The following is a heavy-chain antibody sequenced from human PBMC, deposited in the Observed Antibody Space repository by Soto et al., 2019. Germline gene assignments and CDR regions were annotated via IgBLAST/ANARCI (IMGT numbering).Heavy chain of an antibody. D-gene: IGHD6-13*01. CDR2: INAGNGNT. Sequence: QVQLVQSGAEEKKPGASVKVSCKASGYTFTSYAMHWVRQAPGQRLEWMGWINAGNGNTKYSQKFQGRVTITRDTSASPAYMELSSLRSEDTAVYYCARDVRYSSSWYPYWGQGTLVTVSS. CDR1: GYTFTSYA. J-gene: IGHJ4*02. CDR3: ARDVRYSSSWYPY. V-gene: IGHV1-3*05.